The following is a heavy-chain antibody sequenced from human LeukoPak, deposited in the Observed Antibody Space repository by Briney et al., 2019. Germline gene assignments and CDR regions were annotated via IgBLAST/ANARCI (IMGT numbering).Heavy chain of an antibody. Sequence: GASVKVSCKASGYTFTSYGISWVRQAPGQGLEWMGWISAYNGNTNYAQKLQGRVTMTTDTSTSTAYMELRSLRSDDTAVYYCAREYGYCSSTSCYTNWFDPWGQGTLVTVSP. CDR2: ISAYNGNT. D-gene: IGHD2-2*02. CDR3: AREYGYCSSTSCYTNWFDP. V-gene: IGHV1-18*01. J-gene: IGHJ5*02. CDR1: GYTFTSYG.